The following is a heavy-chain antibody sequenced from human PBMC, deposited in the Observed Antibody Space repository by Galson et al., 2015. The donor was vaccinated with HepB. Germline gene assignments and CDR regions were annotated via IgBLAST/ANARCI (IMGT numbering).Heavy chain of an antibody. CDR3: ASVFRGYSYGPHDAFDI. J-gene: IGHJ3*02. V-gene: IGHV1-69*13. CDR2: IIPVFGTA. Sequence: SVKVSCKASGGSFSSHAISWVRQAPGQGLQWMGGIIPVFGTAHYAQNLQGRVTFTADESTSTAFMELSSQRSEDTAVYYCASVFRGYSYGPHDAFDIWGQGTMVTVSS. D-gene: IGHD5-18*01. CDR1: GGSFSSHA.